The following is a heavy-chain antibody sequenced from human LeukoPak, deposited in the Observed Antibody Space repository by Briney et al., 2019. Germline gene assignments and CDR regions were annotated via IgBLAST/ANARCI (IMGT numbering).Heavy chain of an antibody. Sequence: SETLSLTCAVYGGSFSGYHWSWIRQPPGKGLEWIGEINHSGSTNYNPSLKSRVTISVDTSKNQFSLKLSSVTAADTAVYYCARQAVTTDFDYWGQGTLVTVSS. CDR2: INHSGST. CDR3: ARQAVTTDFDY. D-gene: IGHD4-11*01. J-gene: IGHJ4*02. V-gene: IGHV4-34*01. CDR1: GGSFSGYH.